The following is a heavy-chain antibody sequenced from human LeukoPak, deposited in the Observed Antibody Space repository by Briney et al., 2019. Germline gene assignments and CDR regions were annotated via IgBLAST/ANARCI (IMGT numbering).Heavy chain of an antibody. CDR1: GYTFTSYY. Sequence: GASVKGSCKASGYTFTSYYMHWVRQAPGQGLEWMGIINPSGGSTSYAQKFQGRVTMTRDTSTSTVYMELSSLRSEDTAVYYCARAYIVVVPAARGNWFDPWGQGTLVTVSS. V-gene: IGHV1-46*03. CDR2: INPSGGST. CDR3: ARAYIVVVPAARGNWFDP. J-gene: IGHJ5*02. D-gene: IGHD2-2*01.